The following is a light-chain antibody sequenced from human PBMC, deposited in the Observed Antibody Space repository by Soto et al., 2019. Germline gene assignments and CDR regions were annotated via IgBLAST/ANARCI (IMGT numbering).Light chain of an antibody. CDR2: KAS. V-gene: IGKV1-5*03. CDR1: QYISSW. J-gene: IGKJ1*01. Sequence: DIQMTQSPSTLSASVGDRVTITCRASQYISSWLAWYQQKPGKAPKLLIYKASSLESGVPSRFSGSGSGTAFTLTISSLQPDDFATYYCQQYNSQRTFGKGTKVEIK. CDR3: QQYNSQRT.